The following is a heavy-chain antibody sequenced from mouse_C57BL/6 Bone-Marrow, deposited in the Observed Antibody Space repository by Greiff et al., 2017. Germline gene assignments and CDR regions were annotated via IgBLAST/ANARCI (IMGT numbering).Heavy chain of an antibody. J-gene: IGHJ3*01. CDR1: GFTFSSYA. CDR3: TRALLFRERFAY. CDR2: ISRGGDYI. Sequence: EVKVVESGAGLVKPGGSLKLSCAASGFTFSSYAMSWVRQTPEKRLEWVAYISRGGDYIYYADTVKGRFTISRDNARNTLYLQMSSLKSDETAMYYCTRALLFRERFAYWGQGTLVTVSA. V-gene: IGHV5-9-1*02. D-gene: IGHD1-1*02.